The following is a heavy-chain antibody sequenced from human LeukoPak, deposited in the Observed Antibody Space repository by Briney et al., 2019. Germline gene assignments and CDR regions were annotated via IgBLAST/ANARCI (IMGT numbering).Heavy chain of an antibody. J-gene: IGHJ4*02. Sequence: PGGSLRLSCVASEFVFSNHAMIWVRQAPGRGLEWISSITSDSSNIFYANSVRGRFTISRDNANNALHLQMNSLRAEDTAVYYCARVFWETVNTGYYSDFWGPGTLVTVSS. CDR1: EFVFSNHA. CDR2: ITSDSSNI. CDR3: ARVFWETVNTGYYSDF. V-gene: IGHV3-21*01. D-gene: IGHD3-22*01.